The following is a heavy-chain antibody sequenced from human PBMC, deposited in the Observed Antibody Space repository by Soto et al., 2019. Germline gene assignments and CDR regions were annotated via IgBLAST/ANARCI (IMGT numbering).Heavy chain of an antibody. CDR3: ARSRIAARPSWFDP. CDR1: GFTFRSYS. V-gene: IGHV3-48*02. Sequence: EVQLVESGGGLVQPGGSLRLSCAASGFTFRSYSMNWVRQAPVQGLEWASCISSSSSTIYYAGSVKGRFTISRDNAKNSLYLQMNSLRDEDTAVYYCARSRIAARPSWFDPWGQGTLVTVSS. D-gene: IGHD6-6*01. CDR2: ISSSSSTI. J-gene: IGHJ5*02.